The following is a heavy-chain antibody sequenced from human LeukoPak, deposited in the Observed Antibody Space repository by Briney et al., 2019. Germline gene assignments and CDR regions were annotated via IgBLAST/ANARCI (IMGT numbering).Heavy chain of an antibody. V-gene: IGHV1-69*10. CDR1: GGTFSTYA. CDR2: IIPVLGTT. Sequence: GASVKVSCKASGGTFSTYAISWVRQAPGQGLEWMGGIIPVLGTTNYAQKFQARVTITADKSTSTAYMELSSLRSEDTAVYYCARASGDSSGYDYWGQGTLVTVSS. CDR3: ARASGDSSGYDY. J-gene: IGHJ4*02. D-gene: IGHD6-19*01.